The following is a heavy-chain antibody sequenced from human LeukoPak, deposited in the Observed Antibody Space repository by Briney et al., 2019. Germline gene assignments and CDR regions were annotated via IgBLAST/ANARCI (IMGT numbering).Heavy chain of an antibody. CDR2: TYYRSKWYN. D-gene: IGHD3/OR15-3a*01. CDR1: GDSVSSNSAA. V-gene: IGHV6-1*01. CDR3: ARAWGPAMIYDY. J-gene: IGHJ4*02. Sequence: SQTLSLTCAISGDSVSSNSAAWNWIGQSPSRGLEWLGRTYYRSKWYNGYAASVKSRITINPDTSKNQFSLQLNSVTPEDTAVYYCARAWGPAMIYDYWGQGTLVTVSS.